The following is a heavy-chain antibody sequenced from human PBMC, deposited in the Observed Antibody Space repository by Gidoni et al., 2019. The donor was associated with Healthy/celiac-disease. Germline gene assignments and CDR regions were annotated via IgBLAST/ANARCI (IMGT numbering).Heavy chain of an antibody. D-gene: IGHD2-15*01. V-gene: IGHV4-61*01. CDR3: ARGSCSGGSCYSVDY. Sequence: QVQLQESGPGLVKPSETLSLTCPVSRASFSSGSYYWSWSRQPPGKGLEWIGYIYYSGSTNYNPSLKSRVTISVDTSKNQFSLKLSSVTAADTAVYYCARGSCSGGSCYSVDYWGQGTLVTVSS. J-gene: IGHJ4*02. CDR1: RASFSSGSYY. CDR2: IYYSGST.